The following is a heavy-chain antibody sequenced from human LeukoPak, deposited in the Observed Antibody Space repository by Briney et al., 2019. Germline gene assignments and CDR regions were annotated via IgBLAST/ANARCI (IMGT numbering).Heavy chain of an antibody. CDR1: GESFSGYY. CDR3: ARKYCSGGSCYYDY. D-gene: IGHD2-15*01. V-gene: IGHV4-34*01. Sequence: SETLSLTCAVYGESFSGYYWSWIRQPPGKGLEWIGEINHSGSTNYNPSLKSRVTISVDTSKNQFSLKLSSVTAADTAVYYCARKYCSGGSCYYDYWGQGTLVTVSS. CDR2: INHSGST. J-gene: IGHJ4*02.